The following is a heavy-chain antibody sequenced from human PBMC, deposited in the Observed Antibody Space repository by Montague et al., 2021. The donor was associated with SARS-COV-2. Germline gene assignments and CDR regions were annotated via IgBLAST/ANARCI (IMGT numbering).Heavy chain of an antibody. D-gene: IGHD3-16*01. Sequence: SLRLSCAASGFTFSSYAMHWVRQAPGKGLEWVAVISYDGSNKYYADSVKGRFTISRDNSKNTLYLQMNSLRAEDTAVYYCARDYDDYIWGSWGLFDYWGQGTLVTVSS. CDR2: ISYDGSNK. CDR1: GFTFSSYA. CDR3: ARDYDDYIWGSWGLFDY. V-gene: IGHV3-30*04. J-gene: IGHJ4*02.